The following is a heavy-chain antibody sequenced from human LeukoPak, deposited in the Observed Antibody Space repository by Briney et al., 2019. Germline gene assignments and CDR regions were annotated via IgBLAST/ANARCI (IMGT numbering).Heavy chain of an antibody. D-gene: IGHD3-9*01. J-gene: IGHJ6*03. V-gene: IGHV4-34*01. CDR3: ARSYYDILTGYSNYYYYMDV. Sequence: SETLSLTCAVYGGSFSGYYWSWIRQPPRKGLEWIGEINHSGSTNYNPSLKSRVTISVDTSKNQFSLKLSSVTAADTAVYYCARSYYDILTGYSNYYYYMDVWGKGTTVTISS. CDR1: GGSFSGYY. CDR2: INHSGST.